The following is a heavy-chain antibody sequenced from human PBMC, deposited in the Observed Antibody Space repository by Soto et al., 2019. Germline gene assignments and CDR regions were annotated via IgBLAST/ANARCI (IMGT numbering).Heavy chain of an antibody. CDR3: ARDQLYYNDISGRPLNAFDV. CDR2: ISSGSTTI. Sequence: GGSLRLSCAASGFTFSNYHMNWVRQAPGKGLEWISYISSGSTTIYYADSVKGRFTISRDNAKNSLYLQMNSLRAEDTAVYYCARDQLYYNDISGRPLNAFDVWGQGAMVTVSS. CDR1: GFTFSNYH. D-gene: IGHD3-22*01. J-gene: IGHJ3*01. V-gene: IGHV3-48*01.